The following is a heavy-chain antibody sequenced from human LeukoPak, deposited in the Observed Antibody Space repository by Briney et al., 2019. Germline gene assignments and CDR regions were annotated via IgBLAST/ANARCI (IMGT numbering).Heavy chain of an antibody. CDR3: ARGEYGDYVPDY. CDR2: ISYDGSNK. CDR1: GFIFSSYA. V-gene: IGHV3-30*04. J-gene: IGHJ4*02. Sequence: AGGSLRLSCAASGFIFSSYAMHWVRQAPGKGLEWVAVISYDGSNKYYADSVKGRFTISRDNSKNTLYLQMNSLRAEDTAVYYCARGEYGDYVPDYWGQGTLVTVSS. D-gene: IGHD4-17*01.